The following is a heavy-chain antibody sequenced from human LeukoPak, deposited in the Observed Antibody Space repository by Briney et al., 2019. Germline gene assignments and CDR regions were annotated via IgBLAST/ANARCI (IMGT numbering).Heavy chain of an antibody. D-gene: IGHD7-27*01. J-gene: IGHJ6*03. CDR3: ARDRTPLGYYYYMDV. CDR2: IYTSGST. V-gene: IGHV4-4*07. CDR1: GGSISSYY. Sequence: SETLSLTCTVSGGSISSYYWSWIRQPAGKGLEWIGRIYTSGSTNYNPSLKRRVTISVDTSKNQFSLKQSSVTAAATAVYYCARDRTPLGYYYYMDVWGKGTTVTVSS.